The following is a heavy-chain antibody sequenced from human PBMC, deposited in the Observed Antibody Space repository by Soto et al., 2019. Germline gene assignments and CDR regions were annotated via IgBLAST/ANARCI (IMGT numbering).Heavy chain of an antibody. J-gene: IGHJ4*02. CDR3: ATLPPRIVVVVLPIPT. CDR2: IYHTGST. V-gene: IGHV4-4*02. D-gene: IGHD2-15*01. CDR1: GASISSTNW. Sequence: QVQLQESGPRLVKPSGTLSLTCAVSGASISSTNWWTWVRQPPGKGLEWIGEIYHTGSTKYNPSLKSRVTISLDKSNNPSSLNLSSVTAADTAVYYCATLPPRIVVVVLPIPTWGQGTLVTVSS.